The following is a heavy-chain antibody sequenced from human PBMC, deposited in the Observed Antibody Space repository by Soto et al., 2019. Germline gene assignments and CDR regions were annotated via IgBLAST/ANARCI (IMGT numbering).Heavy chain of an antibody. CDR3: AKVKSGIVPTIGGGFDA. CDR1: GFTFSAYS. D-gene: IGHD5-12*01. CDR2: ISSTSSLI. Sequence: PGGSLRLSCAASGFTFSAYSMNWVRQAPGKGLEWLSYISSTSSLIYYADSVKGRFTISRDNAKNTLYLQMNSLRVGDTAVYYWAKVKSGIVPTIGGGFDAWGRGTLVTVSS. V-gene: IGHV3-48*01. J-gene: IGHJ4*02.